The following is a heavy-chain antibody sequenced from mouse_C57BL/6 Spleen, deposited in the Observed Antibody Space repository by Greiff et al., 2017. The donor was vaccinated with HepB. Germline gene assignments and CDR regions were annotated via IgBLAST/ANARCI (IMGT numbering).Heavy chain of an antibody. Sequence: VKLQQPGAELVRPGSSVKLSCKASGYTFTSYWMDWVKQRPGQGLEWIGNIYPSDSETHYNQKFKDKATLTVDKSSSTAYMQLSSLTSEDSAVYYCARWGYDDYAMDYWGQGTSVTVSS. CDR3: ARWGYDDYAMDY. V-gene: IGHV1-61*01. CDR1: GYTFTSYW. J-gene: IGHJ4*01. CDR2: IYPSDSET. D-gene: IGHD2-2*01.